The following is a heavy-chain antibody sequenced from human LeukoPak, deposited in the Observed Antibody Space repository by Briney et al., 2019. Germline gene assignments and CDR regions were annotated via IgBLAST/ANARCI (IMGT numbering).Heavy chain of an antibody. J-gene: IGHJ4*02. V-gene: IGHV3-30*03. CDR3: ARGLDAASGLANFDY. D-gene: IGHD1-1*01. Sequence: PGGSLRLSCAASGFTFSSYGMHWVRQAPGKGLEWVAVISYDGSNKYYADSVKGRFTISRDNSKNTLYLQMNSLRAEDTAVYFCARGLDAASGLANFDYWGQGTLITVSS. CDR1: GFTFSSYG. CDR2: ISYDGSNK.